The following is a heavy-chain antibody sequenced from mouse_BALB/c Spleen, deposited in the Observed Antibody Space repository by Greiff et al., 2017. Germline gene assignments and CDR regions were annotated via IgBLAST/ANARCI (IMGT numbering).Heavy chain of an antibody. Sequence: EVHLVESGGGLVQPGGSRKLSCAASGFTFSSFGMHWVRQAPEKGLEWVAYISSGSSTIYYADTVKGRFTISRDNPKNTLFLQMTSLRSEDTAMYYCARWGYYGSTSYAMDYWGQGTSVTVSS. CDR3: ARWGYYGSTSYAMDY. D-gene: IGHD1-1*01. J-gene: IGHJ4*01. V-gene: IGHV5-17*02. CDR2: ISSGSSTI. CDR1: GFTFSSFG.